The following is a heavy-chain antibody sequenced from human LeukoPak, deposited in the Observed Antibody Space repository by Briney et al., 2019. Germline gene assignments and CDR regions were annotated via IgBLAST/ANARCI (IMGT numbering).Heavy chain of an antibody. J-gene: IGHJ4*02. CDR3: APVQWLADTWGY. V-gene: IGHV4-39*01. CDR1: GVSISTSRYY. Sequence: SETLSLTCTVSGVSISTSRYYWGWIRQPPGKGLEWIGSIYYSGNTYYNPSLKSRVTISLDTSKNQFSLKLTSVTAADTAVYYCAPVQWLADTWGYWGQGTLVTVSS. CDR2: IYYSGNT. D-gene: IGHD6-19*01.